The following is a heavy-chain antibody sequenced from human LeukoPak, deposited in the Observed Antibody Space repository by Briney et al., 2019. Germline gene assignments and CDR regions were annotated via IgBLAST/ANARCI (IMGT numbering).Heavy chain of an antibody. D-gene: IGHD3-3*01. CDR3: AREIPFYDFWSGYKNWFDP. J-gene: IGHJ5*02. CDR2: ISSSSSYI. V-gene: IGHV3-21*01. Sequence: GGSLRLSCAASGFTFSSYSMNWVRQAPGKGLEWVSSISSSSSYIYYADSAKGRFTISRDNAKNSLYLQMNSLRAEDTAVYYCAREIPFYDFWSGYKNWFDPWGQGTLVTVSS. CDR1: GFTFSSYS.